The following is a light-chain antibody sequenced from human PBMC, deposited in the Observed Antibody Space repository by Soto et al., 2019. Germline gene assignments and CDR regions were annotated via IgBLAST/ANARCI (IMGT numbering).Light chain of an antibody. CDR1: QSVSNN. Sequence: EIGMTQSPATLSVSPGERATLSCRASQSVSNNLAWYQQKPGQAPRLLIYGASTRATGIPARFSGSGSGTEFTLTISSLQSEDFAVYYCQQYNNWPRTFGQGTKVEIK. CDR3: QQYNNWPRT. J-gene: IGKJ1*01. V-gene: IGKV3-15*01. CDR2: GAS.